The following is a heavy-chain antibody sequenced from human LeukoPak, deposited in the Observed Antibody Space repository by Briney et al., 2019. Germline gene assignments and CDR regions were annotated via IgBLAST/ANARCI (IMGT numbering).Heavy chain of an antibody. CDR3: AREGAAGIGYWFDP. CDR2: INTNTGNP. D-gene: IGHD6-13*01. Sequence: GASVKVSCKASGYTFTSHAMNWVRQAPGQGLEWMGWINTNTGNPTYAQGFTGRVVFSLDTSVSTAYLQISSLKAEDTAVYYCAREGAAGIGYWFDPWGQGTLVTVSS. CDR1: GYTFTSHA. J-gene: IGHJ5*02. V-gene: IGHV7-4-1*02.